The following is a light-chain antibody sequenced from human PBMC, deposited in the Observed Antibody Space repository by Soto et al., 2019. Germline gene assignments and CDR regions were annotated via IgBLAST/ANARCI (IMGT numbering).Light chain of an antibody. Sequence: DIQMTQSPATLSASLGDRVTITCRASQTINRWLAWYQQKPRKAPKLLIYDGSTLQSGVPSRFSGSGSGTEFTLTIRSLQPDDVATDYCQQYTALWYTFGQGTKV. CDR2: DGS. CDR1: QTINRW. J-gene: IGKJ2*01. V-gene: IGKV1-5*01. CDR3: QQYTALWYT.